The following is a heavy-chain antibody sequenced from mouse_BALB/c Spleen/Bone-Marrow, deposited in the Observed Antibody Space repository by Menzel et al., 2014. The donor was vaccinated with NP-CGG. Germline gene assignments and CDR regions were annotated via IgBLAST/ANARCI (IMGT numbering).Heavy chain of an antibody. J-gene: IGHJ4*01. V-gene: IGHV1S137*01. CDR3: ARGYSNNYAMDY. D-gene: IGHD2-5*01. CDR2: INTYFGDI. Sequence: VQLQESGAELVGPGVSVKISCKGSGYTFTDYAMHWVKQSHAESLEWIGVINTYFGDISYNQKFKGKATIAVDKTSXTVYMELARLTAEDSAIYYCARGYSNNYAMDYWGQGTSVTVSS. CDR1: GYTFTDYA.